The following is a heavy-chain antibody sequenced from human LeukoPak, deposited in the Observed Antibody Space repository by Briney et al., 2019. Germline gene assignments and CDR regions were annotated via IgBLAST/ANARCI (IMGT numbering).Heavy chain of an antibody. D-gene: IGHD1-1*01. Sequence: PSETLSLTCAVYGGSFSGYYWSWIRQPPGKGLEWIGEINHSGSTNYNPSLKSRVTISVDTSKNQFSLKLSSVTAADTAVYYCARAPGGTNYYFDYWGQGTLVTVSS. J-gene: IGHJ4*02. V-gene: IGHV4-34*01. CDR2: INHSGST. CDR1: GGSFSGYY. CDR3: ARAPGGTNYYFDY.